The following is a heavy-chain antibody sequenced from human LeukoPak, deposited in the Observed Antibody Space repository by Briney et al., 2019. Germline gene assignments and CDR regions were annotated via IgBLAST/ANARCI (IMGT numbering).Heavy chain of an antibody. CDR1: GFTFSDYG. Sequence: GGSLRLSCAASGFTFSDYGMHWVRQAPGKGLEWVAVIWYDGSNKYYADSVKGRFTVSRDNSKNTLDLQMSSLRDEDTAVYYCARDRYGDYVFDYWGQGTLVTVSS. V-gene: IGHV3-33*01. J-gene: IGHJ4*02. D-gene: IGHD4-17*01. CDR3: ARDRYGDYVFDY. CDR2: IWYDGSNK.